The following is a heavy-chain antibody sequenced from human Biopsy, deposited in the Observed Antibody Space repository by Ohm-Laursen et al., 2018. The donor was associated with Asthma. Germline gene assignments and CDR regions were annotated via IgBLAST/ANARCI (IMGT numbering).Heavy chain of an antibody. CDR2: ISYDGSNK. V-gene: IGHV3-30*03. CDR3: ASYEVVTAILPMDV. Sequence: SLRLSCAASGFTFSSFAMHWVRQAPAKGLEWVACISYDGSNKYYGDSVKGRFTIARDNSKNTVYLQMNSLRAEDTAVYYCASYEVVTAILPMDVWGQGTTVTVSS. CDR1: GFTFSSFA. D-gene: IGHD2-21*02. J-gene: IGHJ6*02.